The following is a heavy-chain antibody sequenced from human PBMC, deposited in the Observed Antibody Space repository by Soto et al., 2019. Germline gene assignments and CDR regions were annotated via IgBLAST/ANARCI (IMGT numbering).Heavy chain of an antibody. J-gene: IGHJ5*02. CDR1: GGSFSSSTYY. Sequence: QLQLQESGPGLLKPSETLSLTCTVSGGSFSSSTYYWGWIRQPPGKGLEWIGSMYSGGNTYYHPSLKRRVTVSVDTSKTHFSLKLTSLTAADTAMYYCARQPYDSTGYYYGAWGQGTLVTVSS. D-gene: IGHD3-22*01. CDR3: ARQPYDSTGYYYGA. CDR2: MYSGGNT. V-gene: IGHV4-39*01.